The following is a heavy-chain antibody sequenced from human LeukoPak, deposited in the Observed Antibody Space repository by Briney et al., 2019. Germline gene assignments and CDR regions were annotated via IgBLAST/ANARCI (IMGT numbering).Heavy chain of an antibody. Sequence: SETLSLTCTVSGGAISSYYWSWIRQPPGKGLEWIGYVYNSGSTNYNPSLHGRVTISVDTSRNQFSLKLSSVTAADTAVYFCAGHKSGSFYSFDYWGQGTQVTVSS. D-gene: IGHD1-26*01. CDR1: GGAISSYY. CDR2: VYNSGST. CDR3: AGHKSGSFYSFDY. V-gene: IGHV4-59*08. J-gene: IGHJ4*02.